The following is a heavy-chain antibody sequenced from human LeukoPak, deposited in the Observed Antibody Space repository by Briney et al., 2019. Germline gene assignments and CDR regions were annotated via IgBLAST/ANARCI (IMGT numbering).Heavy chain of an antibody. D-gene: IGHD3-10*01. CDR3: AHSRVRGRSPPFDY. J-gene: IGHJ4*02. CDR1: GFSLTTSGVG. V-gene: IGHV2-5*02. CDR2: IYWDDDK. Sequence: ESGPTLVKPTQTLTLTCTFSGFSLTTSGVGVGWIRQPPGKALEWLALIYWDDDKRYSPFLKSRLTITKDTSTDQVVLKMTNMDPVDTATYYCAHSRVRGRSPPFDYWGQGTLVTVSS.